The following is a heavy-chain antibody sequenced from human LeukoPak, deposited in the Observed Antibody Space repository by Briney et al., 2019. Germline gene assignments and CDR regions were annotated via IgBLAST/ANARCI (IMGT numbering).Heavy chain of an antibody. D-gene: IGHD2-2*01. CDR2: ISSNGGST. Sequence: PGGSLRLSCAASGFTFSHYAMHWVRQAPGKGLEYVSAISSNGGSTYYANSVKGRFTISRDNSKNTLYLQMGSLRAEDMGVYYCARDSITVSVGAFDICGQGTMVIVSS. CDR3: ARDSITVSVGAFDI. J-gene: IGHJ3*02. V-gene: IGHV3-64*01. CDR1: GFTFSHYA.